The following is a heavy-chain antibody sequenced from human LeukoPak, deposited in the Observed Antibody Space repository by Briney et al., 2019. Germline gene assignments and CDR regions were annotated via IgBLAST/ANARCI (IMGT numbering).Heavy chain of an antibody. D-gene: IGHD2-15*01. CDR2: IYHSGST. Sequence: SETLSLTCAVSGYSISSGYYWGWIRQPPGKGLEWIGSIYHSGSTYYNPPLKSRVTISVDTSKNQFSLKLSSVTAADTAVYYCARHPQVVVAAVGDYWGQGTLVTVSS. CDR3: ARHPQVVVAAVGDY. V-gene: IGHV4-38-2*01. J-gene: IGHJ4*02. CDR1: GYSISSGYY.